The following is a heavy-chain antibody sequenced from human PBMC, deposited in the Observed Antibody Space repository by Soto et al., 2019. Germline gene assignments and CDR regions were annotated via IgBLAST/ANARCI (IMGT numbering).Heavy chain of an antibody. CDR3: ARDHPQQSLTTIQDY. CDR1: GYTFTSYG. CDR2: ISAYNGNT. D-gene: IGHD4-17*01. J-gene: IGHJ4*02. V-gene: IGHV1-18*01. Sequence: QVQLVQSGAEVKKPGASVKVSCKASGYTFTSYGISWVRQAPGQGLEWMGWISAYNGNTNYAQKLQGRVTMTTDTSTSTGYMELRRLRSDDTAVYYCARDHPQQSLTTIQDYWGQGTLVTVSS.